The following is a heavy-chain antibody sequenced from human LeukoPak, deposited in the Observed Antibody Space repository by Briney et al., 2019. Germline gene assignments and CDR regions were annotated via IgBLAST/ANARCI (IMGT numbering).Heavy chain of an antibody. V-gene: IGHV4-34*01. J-gene: IGHJ4*02. Sequence: PSETLSLTCAVYGGSFSGYSWSWIRQPPGKGLEWIGEINHSGSTIYDPSLKSRVTISLDTSKNQFSLRLSSVTAADTAVYYCARGRGYTYGYRYYFDYWGQGTLVTVSS. CDR3: ARGRGYTYGYRYYFDY. CDR2: INHSGST. D-gene: IGHD5-18*01. CDR1: GGSFSGYS.